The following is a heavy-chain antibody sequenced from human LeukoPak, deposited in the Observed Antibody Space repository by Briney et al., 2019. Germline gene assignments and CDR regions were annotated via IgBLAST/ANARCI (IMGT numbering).Heavy chain of an antibody. J-gene: IGHJ4*02. CDR2: ISGSGGST. Sequence: GGSLRLSCAASGFIVSTYYMSWVRQAPGKGLEWVSAISGSGGSTYYADSVKGRFTISRDNSKNTLYLQMNSLRAEDTAVYYCAKDRDDCVGGSYRYVHRPDYFDGGGQGTLVTVSS. V-gene: IGHV3-23*01. CDR3: AKDRDDCVGGSYRYVHRPDYFDG. D-gene: IGHD3-16*02. CDR1: GFIVSTYY.